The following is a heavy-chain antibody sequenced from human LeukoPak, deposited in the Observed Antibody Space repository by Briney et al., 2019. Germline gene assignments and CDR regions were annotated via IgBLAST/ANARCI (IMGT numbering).Heavy chain of an antibody. CDR1: GFTFSSYG. CDR2: ISYDGSNK. Sequence: GGSLRLSCAASGFTFSSYGMHRVRQAPGKGLEWVAVISYDGSNKYYADSVKGRFTISRDNSKNTLYLQMNSLRAEDTAVYYCAKDLVLRYFDWAFDYWGQGTLVTVSS. V-gene: IGHV3-30*18. J-gene: IGHJ4*02. CDR3: AKDLVLRYFDWAFDY. D-gene: IGHD3-9*01.